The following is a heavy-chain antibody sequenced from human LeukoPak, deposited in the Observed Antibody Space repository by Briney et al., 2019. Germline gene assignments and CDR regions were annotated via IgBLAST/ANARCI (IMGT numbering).Heavy chain of an antibody. J-gene: IGHJ4*02. D-gene: IGHD1-7*01. CDR3: ARWYNWNYSRGSGFDY. Sequence: PGGSLRLSCAASRFTFSNYWMSWVRQAPGKGLEWVANIKVDGSEKYYLDSVKGRFTISRDNAKNSVYLQMNSLRAEDTAVYYCARWYNWNYSRGSGFDYWGQGTLVTVSS. V-gene: IGHV3-7*03. CDR2: IKVDGSEK. CDR1: RFTFSNYW.